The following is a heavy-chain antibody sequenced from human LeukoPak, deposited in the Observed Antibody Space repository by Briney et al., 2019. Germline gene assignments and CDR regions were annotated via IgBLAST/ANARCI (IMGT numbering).Heavy chain of an antibody. CDR2: IYTSGTT. CDR3: ARRRTAAASGYFDY. D-gene: IGHD6-13*01. J-gene: IGHJ4*02. Sequence: SETLSLTCTVSGVSLSGDYWSWIRQPAGKGLEWIGRIYTSGTTNYNPSLKSRVTMSVDTSNNQFSLNLKSVTAADTAVYYCARRRTAAASGYFDYWGQGILVTVSS. V-gene: IGHV4-4*07. CDR1: GVSLSGDY.